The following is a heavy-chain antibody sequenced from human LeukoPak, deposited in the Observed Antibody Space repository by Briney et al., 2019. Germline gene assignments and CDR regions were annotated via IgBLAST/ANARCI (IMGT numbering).Heavy chain of an antibody. CDR1: GYRFTGMG. CDR3: VRALALDARPDFYYVDV. Sequence: ASVKVSCKASGYRFTGMGTGWGHRPSEKGFNWMEWITPYNGNTNFAQKFQDRVTMTIDTSTTTVYLDLRSLTSDDTAVYYCVRALALDARPDFYYVDVWGEGTTVSVSS. CDR2: ITPYNGNT. V-gene: IGHV1-18*01. D-gene: IGHD6-6*01. J-gene: IGHJ6*03.